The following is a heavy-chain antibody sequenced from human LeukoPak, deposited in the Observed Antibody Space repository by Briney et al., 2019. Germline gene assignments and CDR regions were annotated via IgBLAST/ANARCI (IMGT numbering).Heavy chain of an antibody. CDR2: IYYSGSS. Sequence: SETLSLTCTVSGGSISSYYWSWIRQPPGKGLEWIGYIYYSGSSNYNPSLKSRVTISVDTSKNQFSLKLSSVTAADTAVYYCARQHNSGWYPLGYWGQGTLVTVSS. D-gene: IGHD6-19*01. J-gene: IGHJ4*02. CDR3: ARQHNSGWYPLGY. CDR1: GGSISSYY. V-gene: IGHV4-59*08.